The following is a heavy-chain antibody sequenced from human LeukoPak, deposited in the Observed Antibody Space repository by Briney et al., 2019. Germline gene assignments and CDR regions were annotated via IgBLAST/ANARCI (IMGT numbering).Heavy chain of an antibody. J-gene: IGHJ4*02. CDR3: ARTDYGSGSTDLFDY. Sequence: ASVKVSCKASGYTFTSYGFSWVRQAPGQGLEWMGWISAYNGNTNYAQKLQGRVTMTTDTSTSTAYMELRSLRSDDTAVYYCARTDYGSGSTDLFDYWGQGTLVTVSS. V-gene: IGHV1-18*01. CDR2: ISAYNGNT. CDR1: GYTFTSYG. D-gene: IGHD3-10*01.